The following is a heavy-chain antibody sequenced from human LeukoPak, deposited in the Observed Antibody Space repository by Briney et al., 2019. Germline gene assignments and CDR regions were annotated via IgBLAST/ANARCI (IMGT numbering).Heavy chain of an antibody. CDR1: GYTFTSYG. D-gene: IGHD5-18*01. CDR2: ISAYNGNT. CDR3: ARSTERRGYSYVSGAFDI. V-gene: IGHV1-18*01. Sequence: GASVKVSCKASGYTFTSYGISWVRQAPGQGLEWMGWISAYNGNTNYAQKLQGRVTMTTDTSTSTAYMELRSLRSDDTAVYYCARSTERRGYSYVSGAFDIWGQGTMVTVSS. J-gene: IGHJ3*02.